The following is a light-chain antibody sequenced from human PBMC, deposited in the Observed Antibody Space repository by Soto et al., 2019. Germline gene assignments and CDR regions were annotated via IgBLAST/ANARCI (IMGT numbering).Light chain of an antibody. V-gene: IGKV3-11*01. CDR2: DAS. CDR1: QSVSNF. Sequence: EIVLTQSPATLSLSPGERATLSCRASQSVSNFLAWYQQKPGQAPRLLISDASNRATGIPDRFSGSGSGTDFSLTISGLEPEDFSVYYCQQRSNCPWTFGQGTKVEIK. J-gene: IGKJ1*01. CDR3: QQRSNCPWT.